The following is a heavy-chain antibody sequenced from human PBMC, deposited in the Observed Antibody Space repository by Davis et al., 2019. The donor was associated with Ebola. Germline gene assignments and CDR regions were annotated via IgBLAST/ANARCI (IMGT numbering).Heavy chain of an antibody. J-gene: IGHJ6*04. Sequence: PGGSLRLSCAASGFTINNNYMSWVRQAPGKGLQWVSVIYAGDNTFYADSVKGRFTISRDNSKNTVFLQMSSLRAEDTAVYYCARDPNLRDVWGKGTTVTVSS. CDR2: IYAGDNT. CDR3: ARDPNLRDV. D-gene: IGHD1-14*01. V-gene: IGHV3-53*01. CDR1: GFTINNNY.